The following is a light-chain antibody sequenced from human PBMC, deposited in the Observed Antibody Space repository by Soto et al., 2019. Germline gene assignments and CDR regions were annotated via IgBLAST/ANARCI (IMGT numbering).Light chain of an antibody. J-gene: IGKJ5*01. CDR3: QQYNKWPSIT. Sequence: DIQMTQSPSTLSASVGDRVTITCRVSQSLSSYLAWYQQKPGKAPKLLIYDASSLESGVPSTFSGSGFGTEFTLTISSLQPEDFAVYYCQQYNKWPSITFGQGTRLEIK. V-gene: IGKV1-5*01. CDR1: QSLSSY. CDR2: DAS.